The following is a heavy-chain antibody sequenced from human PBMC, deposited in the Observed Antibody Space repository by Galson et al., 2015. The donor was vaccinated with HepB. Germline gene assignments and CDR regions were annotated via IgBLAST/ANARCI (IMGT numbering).Heavy chain of an antibody. V-gene: IGHV3-30-3*01. CDR3: AGDWRRYCSSTSCYTEFYYYYGMDV. Sequence: SLRLSCAASGFTFSSYAMHWVRQAPGKGLEWVAVISYDGSNKYYADSVKGRFTISRDNSKNTLYLQMYSLRAEDTAVYYCAGDWRRYCSSTSCYTEFYYYYGMDVWGQGTTVTVSS. CDR2: ISYDGSNK. J-gene: IGHJ6*02. CDR1: GFTFSSYA. D-gene: IGHD2-2*02.